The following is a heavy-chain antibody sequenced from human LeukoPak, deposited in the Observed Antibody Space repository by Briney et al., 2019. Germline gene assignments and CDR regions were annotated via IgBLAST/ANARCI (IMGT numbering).Heavy chain of an antibody. CDR2: ISYDGSNK. J-gene: IGHJ4*02. CDR3: ARGGVGATTEGLFDY. CDR1: GFTFSSYG. D-gene: IGHD1-26*01. V-gene: IGHV3-30*19. Sequence: GGSLRLSCAASGFTFSSYGMHWVRQAPGKGLEWVAVISYDGSNKYYADSVKGRFTISRDNSKNTLYLQMNSLRAEDTAVYYCARGGVGATTEGLFDYWGQGTLVTVSS.